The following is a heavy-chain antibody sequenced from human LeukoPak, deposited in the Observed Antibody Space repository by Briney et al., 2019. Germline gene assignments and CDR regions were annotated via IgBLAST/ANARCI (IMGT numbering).Heavy chain of an antibody. CDR1: GFTFTTYG. CDR3: AKADRGWGVTAKD. J-gene: IGHJ4*02. CDR2: ITYDGYYK. Sequence: PGTSLRLSCAASGFTFTTYGMHWVRQSPGKGLEWVALITYDGYYKYYSDSVKGRFTISSDTSKETLYLQMNSLRAEDTAVYYCAKADRGWGVTAKDWGQGTLVTVSS. V-gene: IGHV3-30*18. D-gene: IGHD2-21*02.